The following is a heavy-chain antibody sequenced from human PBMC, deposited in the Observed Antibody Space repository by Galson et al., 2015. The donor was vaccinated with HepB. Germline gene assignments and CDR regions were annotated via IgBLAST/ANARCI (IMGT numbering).Heavy chain of an antibody. Sequence: SLRLSCAASGFTFSSYWMHWVRQAPGKGLVWVSRINSDGSSTSYADSVKGRFTISRDNAKNTLYLQMNSLRAEDTAVYYCARVRFGELVDAFDIWGQGTIVTVFS. J-gene: IGHJ3*02. CDR2: INSDGSST. CDR1: GFTFSSYW. D-gene: IGHD3-10*01. V-gene: IGHV3-74*01. CDR3: ARVRFGELVDAFDI.